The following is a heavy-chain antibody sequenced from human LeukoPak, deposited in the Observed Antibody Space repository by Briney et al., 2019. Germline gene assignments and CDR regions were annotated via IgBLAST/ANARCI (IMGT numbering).Heavy chain of an antibody. J-gene: IGHJ4*02. CDR1: GDSITGGGYY. V-gene: IGHV4-31*03. CDR3: ARDRNSGSGSSPY. CDR2: IYLSGTT. D-gene: IGHD3-10*01. Sequence: SQTLSLTCTVSGDSITGGGYYWSWIRQRPGEGLEWIGYIYLSGTTYYNPSLKSRVTISVDMSQNQFSLKLTSVTAADTAVYYCARDRNSGSGSSPYWGQGTLVAVSS.